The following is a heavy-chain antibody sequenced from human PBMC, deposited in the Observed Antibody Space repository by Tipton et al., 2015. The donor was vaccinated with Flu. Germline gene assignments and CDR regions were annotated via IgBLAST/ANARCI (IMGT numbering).Heavy chain of an antibody. CDR1: GFTFSGYG. J-gene: IGHJ3*02. CDR3: TTDAPAWGGKAFDI. V-gene: IGHV3-15*01. Sequence: SLRLSCAASGFTFSGYGMSWVRQAPGQGLEWVGRIRSTTDGGTAEYAAPVKGRFTISRDDSKNTLYLQMNSLKTEDTAVYYCTTDAPAWGGKAFDIWGQGTMVTVSS. D-gene: IGHD7-27*01. CDR2: IRSTTDGGTA.